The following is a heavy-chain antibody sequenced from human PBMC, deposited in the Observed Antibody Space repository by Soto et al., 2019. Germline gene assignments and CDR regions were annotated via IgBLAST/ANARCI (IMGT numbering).Heavy chain of an antibody. CDR1: GYTFTSYG. D-gene: IGHD3-16*02. Sequence: QVQLVQSGAEVKKPGASVKVSCKASGYTFTSYGISWVLQAPGQGLEWMGWISAYNGNTNYAQKLQGRVTMTTDTSTSTAYMELRRLGSDDTAVYCWAILHPYDYVWGSYRYRFDHWGQGTLVTVSS. CDR3: AILHPYDYVWGSYRYRFDH. V-gene: IGHV1-18*04. J-gene: IGHJ4*02. CDR2: ISAYNGNT.